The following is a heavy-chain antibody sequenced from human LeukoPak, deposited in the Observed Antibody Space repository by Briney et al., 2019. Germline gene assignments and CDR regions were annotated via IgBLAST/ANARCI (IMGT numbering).Heavy chain of an antibody. D-gene: IGHD3-22*01. CDR1: GFTFSSYG. CDR3: ARAAYDSSGYLTL. Sequence: GALLLSCAASGFTFSSYGMHWVRQAPGKGLEWVAVIWYDGTNKYYADSVKGRFTISRDNSKNTLFLQMNILRAEDTAVYYCARAAYDSSGYLTLWGQGTLVAVSS. V-gene: IGHV3-33*01. CDR2: IWYDGTNK. J-gene: IGHJ4*02.